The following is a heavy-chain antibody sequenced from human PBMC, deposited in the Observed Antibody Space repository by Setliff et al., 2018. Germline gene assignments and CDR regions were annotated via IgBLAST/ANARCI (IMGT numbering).Heavy chain of an antibody. V-gene: IGHV1-18*01. D-gene: IGHD4-17*01. CDR1: GYTFTSYG. CDR3: VRDAGWQYDDYAGAYFPH. J-gene: IGHJ1*01. Sequence: ASVKVSCKASGYTFTSYGVSWVRQAPGQGLEWMGWISTYTANTKYAQRFQGRVTMTTDTSTSTAYMELRSLRSDDTAVYYCVRDAGWQYDDYAGAYFPHWGQGTLVTVSS. CDR2: ISTYTANT.